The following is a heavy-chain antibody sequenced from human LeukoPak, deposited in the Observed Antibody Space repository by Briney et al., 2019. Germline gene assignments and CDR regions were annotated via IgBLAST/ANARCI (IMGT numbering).Heavy chain of an antibody. CDR3: ARGRKAAGFNY. V-gene: IGHV1-8*02. D-gene: IGHD6-13*01. CDR1: GYTFTGYY. CDR2: MNPNSGNT. Sequence: ASVKVSCKASGYTFTGYYMHWVRQATGQGLEWMGWMNPNSGNTGYAQKFQGRVTMTRNTSISTAYMELSSLRSEDTAVYYCARGRKAAGFNYWGQGTLVTVSS. J-gene: IGHJ4*02.